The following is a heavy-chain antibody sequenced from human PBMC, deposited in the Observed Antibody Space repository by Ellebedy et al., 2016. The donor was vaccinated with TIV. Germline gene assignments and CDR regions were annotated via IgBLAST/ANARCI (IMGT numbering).Heavy chain of an antibody. J-gene: IGHJ4*02. Sequence: MPSETLSLTCTVSGFSISSNYYWGWIRQPPGKGLEWIGSISHNGISYYNPSLRSRVTMSVDRSTNQFSPDPTSVTAADTAVYYCARDLAWLVQDYWGQGTLVTVSS. V-gene: IGHV4-38-2*02. CDR2: ISHNGIS. CDR3: ARDLAWLVQDY. CDR1: GFSISSNYY. D-gene: IGHD6-19*01.